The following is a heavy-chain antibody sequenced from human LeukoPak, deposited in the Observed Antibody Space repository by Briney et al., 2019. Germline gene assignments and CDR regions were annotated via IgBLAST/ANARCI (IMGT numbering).Heavy chain of an antibody. Sequence: GGSLRLSCAASGFTFDDYAMHWVRQAPGKGLEWVSGISRNSGSIGYADSVKGRFTISRDNAKNSLYLQMNSLRVEDTALYYCAKDFYQLLYSGWFDPWGQGTLVTVSS. CDR2: ISRNSGSI. V-gene: IGHV3-9*01. D-gene: IGHD2-2*02. J-gene: IGHJ5*02. CDR1: GFTFDDYA. CDR3: AKDFYQLLYSGWFDP.